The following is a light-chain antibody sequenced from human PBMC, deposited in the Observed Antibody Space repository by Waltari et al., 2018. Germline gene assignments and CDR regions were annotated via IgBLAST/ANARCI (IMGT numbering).Light chain of an antibody. CDR1: SGDVGNYNL. CDR2: GVN. J-gene: IGLJ2*01. CDR3: SSYAAYNTVI. V-gene: IGLV2-23*02. Sequence: QSTLTQPASVSGSLGQSITISCIGTSGDVGNYNLVSWYQQPPGKAPKFMVYGVNKRASGVSNRFSGSKSGITASLTISGLQGEDEAIYFCSSYAAYNTVIFGGGTKVTVL.